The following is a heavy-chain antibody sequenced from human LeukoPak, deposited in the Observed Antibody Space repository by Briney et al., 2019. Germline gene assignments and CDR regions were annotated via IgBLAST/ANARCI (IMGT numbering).Heavy chain of an antibody. CDR1: GGSFSGYY. CDR2: INHSGST. V-gene: IGHV4-34*01. D-gene: IGHD1-26*01. J-gene: IGHJ4*02. Sequence: SETLSLTCAVYGGSFSGYYWSWIRQAPGKGLEWIGEINHSGSTNYNPSLKSRVTISVDTSKNQISLKLSSVTAADTAVYYCARGGGNYYEDYWGQGTLVTVSS. CDR3: ARGGGNYYEDY.